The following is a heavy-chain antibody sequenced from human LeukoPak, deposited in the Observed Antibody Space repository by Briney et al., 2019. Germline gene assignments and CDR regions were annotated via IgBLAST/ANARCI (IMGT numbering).Heavy chain of an antibody. D-gene: IGHD2-2*02. Sequence: SETLSLTCAVSGYSISSGYYWGWIRQPPGKGLEWIASIYHSGSTYYNPSLKSRVTISVDTSKNQFSLKLSSVTAADTAVYYCARVRGEYCSSTSCYRDYYYYMDVWGKGTTVTVSS. CDR3: ARVRGEYCSSTSCYRDYYYYMDV. CDR2: IYHSGST. V-gene: IGHV4-38-2*01. J-gene: IGHJ6*03. CDR1: GYSISSGYY.